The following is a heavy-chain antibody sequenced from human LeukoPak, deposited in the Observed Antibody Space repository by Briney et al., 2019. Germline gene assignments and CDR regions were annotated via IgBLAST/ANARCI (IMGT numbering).Heavy chain of an antibody. D-gene: IGHD5-24*01. Sequence: PSETLSLTCTVSGGSISSSCYYWGWIRQPPGKGLEWVGSIYYSGSTYYNPSLKSRVTISVDTSKNQFSLKLSSVTAADTAVYYCARGVEMATITTSPYFDYWGQGTLVTVSS. CDR1: GGSISSSCYY. V-gene: IGHV4-39*01. CDR2: IYYSGST. CDR3: ARGVEMATITTSPYFDY. J-gene: IGHJ4*02.